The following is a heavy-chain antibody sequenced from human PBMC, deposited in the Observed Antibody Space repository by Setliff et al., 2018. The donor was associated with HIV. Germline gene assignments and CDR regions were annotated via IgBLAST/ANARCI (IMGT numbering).Heavy chain of an antibody. J-gene: IGHJ4*02. V-gene: IGHV1-69*10. CDR1: GGTFSSYA. CDR3: ARGGHRIVLVTTIRPYYFDY. D-gene: IGHD2-21*02. Sequence: SVKVSCKVSGGTFSSYAISWVRQAPGEGLEWMGGIIPIPGVRNYAQKFQGRVTITADKSTSTAYMELSSLRSEDTAVYYCARGGHRIVLVTTIRPYYFDYWGQGTLVTVSS. CDR2: IIPIPGVR.